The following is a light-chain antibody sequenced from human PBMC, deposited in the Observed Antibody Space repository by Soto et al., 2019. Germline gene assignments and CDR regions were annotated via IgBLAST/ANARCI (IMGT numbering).Light chain of an antibody. CDR1: QXXSSY. CDR2: AAS. CDR3: QQSYSTPRT. J-gene: IGKJ2*01. Sequence: DIXMTQSPSSLSASVGDRVTITCXASQXXSSYLNWYQQKPGKAPKLLIYAASSLQSGVPSRFSGSGSGTDFTLTISSLQPEDFATYYCQQSYSTPRTFGQGTKLEIK. V-gene: IGKV1-39*01.